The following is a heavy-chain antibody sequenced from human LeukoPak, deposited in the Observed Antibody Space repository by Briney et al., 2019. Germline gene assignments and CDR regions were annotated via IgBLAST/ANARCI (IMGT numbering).Heavy chain of an antibody. CDR1: GGSISSHY. Sequence: SETLSLTCTVSGGSISSHYWSWIRQPPGKGLEWIGYIYYSGSTNYNPSLKSRVTISVDTSKNQFSLKLSSVTAADTAVYYCARDKEGAFDIWGQGTMVTVSS. CDR3: ARDKEGAFDI. CDR2: IYYSGST. V-gene: IGHV4-59*11. J-gene: IGHJ3*02.